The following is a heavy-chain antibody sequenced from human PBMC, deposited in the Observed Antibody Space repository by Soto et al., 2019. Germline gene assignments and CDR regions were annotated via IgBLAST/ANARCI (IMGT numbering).Heavy chain of an antibody. CDR2: IVVGSGNT. V-gene: IGHV1-58*01. J-gene: IGHJ6*02. CDR1: GFTFTSSA. Sequence: SVKVSCKASGFTFTSSAVQWVRQARGQRLEWIGWIVVGSGNTNYAQKFQERVTITRDMSTSTAYMELTNMDPVDTATYYCIQSRCGGDCLQSYASHYYYGMDVWGQGTTVTVSS. D-gene: IGHD2-21*02. CDR3: IQSRCGGDCLQSYASHYYYGMDV.